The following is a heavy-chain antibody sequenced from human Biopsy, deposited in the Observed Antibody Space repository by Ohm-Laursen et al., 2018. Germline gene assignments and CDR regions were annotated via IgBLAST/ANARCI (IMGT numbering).Heavy chain of an antibody. Sequence: SSVKVSCKAPGGTFSNYGVNWVRQAPGQGLEWLGGNITILGTGNYAQKFQDRVTVAADTSTSTATMELRSLRSDDTAVYYCATKLTGYFHHWGQGTLVIVSS. J-gene: IGHJ1*01. V-gene: IGHV1-69*06. D-gene: IGHD3-9*01. CDR1: GGTFSNYG. CDR2: NITILGTG. CDR3: ATKLTGYFHH.